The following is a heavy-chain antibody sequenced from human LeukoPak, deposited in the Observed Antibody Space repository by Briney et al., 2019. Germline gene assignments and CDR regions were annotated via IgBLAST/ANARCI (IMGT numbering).Heavy chain of an antibody. J-gene: IGHJ4*02. D-gene: IGHD3-22*01. CDR2: INPNSGGT. CDR1: GYTFTSYG. V-gene: IGHV1-2*02. Sequence: ASVKVSCKASGYTFTSYGISWVRQAPGQGLEWMGWINPNSGGTNYAQKFQGRVTMTRDTSISTAYMELSRLRSDDTAVYYCARDRDYYDSSGYYGDWGQGTLVTVSS. CDR3: ARDRDYYDSSGYYGD.